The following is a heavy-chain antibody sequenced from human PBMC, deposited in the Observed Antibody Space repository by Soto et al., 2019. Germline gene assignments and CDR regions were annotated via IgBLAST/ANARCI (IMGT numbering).Heavy chain of an antibody. CDR1: GASIRSYH. D-gene: IGHD3-16*01. CDR3: AKDVSSRRWFDP. J-gene: IGHJ5*02. Sequence: PSETLSLTCAVSGASIRSYHWSWMRQPAGKGLEWIGRMQHTGNTNYNPSLKSRVTMSVDTSKNQISLKMTSVTAADTAVYFCAKDVSSRRWFDPWGQGILVTVSS. V-gene: IGHV4-4*07. CDR2: MQHTGNT.